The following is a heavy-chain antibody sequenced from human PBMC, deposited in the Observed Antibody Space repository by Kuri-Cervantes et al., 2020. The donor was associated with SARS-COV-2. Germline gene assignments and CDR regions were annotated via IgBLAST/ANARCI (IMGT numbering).Heavy chain of an antibody. V-gene: IGHV4-59*12. CDR1: GGSISSYY. Sequence: GSLRLSCTVPGGSISSYYWSWIRQPPGKGLEWIGYIYYSGSTNYNPSLKSRVTISVDTSKNQFSLKLSSVTAADTAVYYCARVWTMVRGVSYYFDYWGQGTLVTVSS. J-gene: IGHJ4*02. CDR2: IYYSGST. CDR3: ARVWTMVRGVSYYFDY. D-gene: IGHD3-10*01.